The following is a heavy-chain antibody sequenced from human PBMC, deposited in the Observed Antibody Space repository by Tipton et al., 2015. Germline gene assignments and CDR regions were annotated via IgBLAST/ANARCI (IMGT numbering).Heavy chain of an antibody. CDR2: MYFSGRT. CDR1: GDSISGDSGGSYY. J-gene: IGHJ4*02. D-gene: IGHD1-26*01. V-gene: IGHV4-39*07. Sequence: GLVKPSETLSLTCSILGDSISGDSGGSYYWGWVRRPPGKGLEWIGSMYFSGRTYYNPSLESRVTISLDTSKNQFSLKLSSVTAADTAVYYCARGIVGATQGPFDYWGQGTLVTVSS. CDR3: ARGIVGATQGPFDY.